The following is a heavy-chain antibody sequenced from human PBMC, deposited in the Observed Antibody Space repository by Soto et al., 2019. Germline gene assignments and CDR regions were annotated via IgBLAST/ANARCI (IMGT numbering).Heavy chain of an antibody. D-gene: IGHD2-8*01. CDR3: ARDGDGCIHP. J-gene: IGHJ5*02. CDR1: GGSISTVGHY. V-gene: IGHV4-34*01. Sequence: SETLSLTCSVSGGSISTVGHYWTWIRQPPGKGLEWIGEVNPSGSTNYNPSLKSLVSISIDTSKNQFSLKLTSVTAADTAVYYCARDGDGCIHPWGQGVLVTVSS. CDR2: VNPSGST.